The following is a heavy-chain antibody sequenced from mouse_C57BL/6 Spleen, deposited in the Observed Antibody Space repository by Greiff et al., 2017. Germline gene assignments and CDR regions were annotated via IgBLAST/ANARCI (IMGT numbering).Heavy chain of an antibody. Sequence: VQLQQSGAELVRPGSSVKLSCKASGYTFTSYWMDWVKQRPGQGLEWIGNIYPSDSETHYNQKFKDKATLTVDKSSSTAYMQLSSLTSEDSAVYYCARIPQKASKGYFDVWGTGTTVTVSS. CDR2: IYPSDSET. J-gene: IGHJ1*03. V-gene: IGHV1-61*01. CDR1: GYTFTSYW. CDR3: ARIPQKASKGYFDV. D-gene: IGHD2-5*01.